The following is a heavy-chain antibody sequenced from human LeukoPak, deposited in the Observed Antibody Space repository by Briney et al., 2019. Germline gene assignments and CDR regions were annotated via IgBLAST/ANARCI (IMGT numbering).Heavy chain of an antibody. CDR2: IIPIFSTA. Sequence: SVKVSCKASGGTFSSYAISWVRQAPGQGLEWMGGIIPIFSTANYAQKFQGRVTITADESTSTAYMELSSLRSEDTAVYYCARAPLEYCSSTSCWYFDYWGQGTLVTVSS. D-gene: IGHD2-2*01. CDR3: ARAPLEYCSSTSCWYFDY. V-gene: IGHV1-69*13. CDR1: GGTFSSYA. J-gene: IGHJ4*02.